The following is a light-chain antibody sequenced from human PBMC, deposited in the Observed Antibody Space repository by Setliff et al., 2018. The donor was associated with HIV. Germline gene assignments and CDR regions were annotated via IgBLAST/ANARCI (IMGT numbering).Light chain of an antibody. V-gene: IGLV2-11*01. CDR1: SSDVGAFNF. Sequence: QSALTQPASVSGSPGQSITISCTGTSSDVGAFNFVSWYQQHHSLRIGPKLIIYDVNKRPSGVPDRFSGSKSGDTASLSISGLQSEDEADYYCCSYAGSDSYIFGSGTKVTVL. CDR3: CSYAGSDSYI. J-gene: IGLJ1*01. CDR2: DVN.